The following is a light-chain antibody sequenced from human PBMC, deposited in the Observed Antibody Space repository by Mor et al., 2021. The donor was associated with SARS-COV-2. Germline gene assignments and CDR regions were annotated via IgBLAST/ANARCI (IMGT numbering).Light chain of an antibody. J-gene: IGLJ2*01. Sequence: GNYNYVSWYQQHPDKAPKLVIYEVSKRPSGVPDRFSGSKSGNTASLTVSGLQAEDEADYYCSSYAGNNNLVFGGGTKLT. CDR1: GNYNY. CDR3: SSYAGNNNLV. V-gene: IGLV2-8*01. CDR2: EVS.